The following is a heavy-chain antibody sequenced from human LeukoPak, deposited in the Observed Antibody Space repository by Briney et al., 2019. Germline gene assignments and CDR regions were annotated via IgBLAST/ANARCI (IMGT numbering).Heavy chain of an antibody. D-gene: IGHD5-12*01. CDR1: GGSISSYY. Sequence: SETLSLTCTVSGGSISSYYWSWIRQPPGKGLEWIGYIYYSGSTNYNPSLKSRVTISVDTSKNQFSLKLSSVTAADTAVYYCARDGGYSGYDPSLDYWGQGTLVTVSS. V-gene: IGHV4-59*01. J-gene: IGHJ4*02. CDR2: IYYSGST. CDR3: ARDGGYSGYDPSLDY.